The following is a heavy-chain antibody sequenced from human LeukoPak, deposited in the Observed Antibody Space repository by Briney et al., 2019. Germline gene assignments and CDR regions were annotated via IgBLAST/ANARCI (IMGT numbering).Heavy chain of an antibody. V-gene: IGHV3-33*06. J-gene: IGHJ4*02. CDR1: GFTFSSYG. CDR2: MWYDGSNK. D-gene: IGHD1-26*01. Sequence: GGSLRLPCAASGFTFSSYGMHWVRQAPGKGLEWVAVMWYDGSNKYYADSVKGRFTISRDNSKNTLYLQMNSLRAEDTAVYYCAKDAVGATTAAGFYYWGQGTLVTVSS. CDR3: AKDAVGATTAAGFYY.